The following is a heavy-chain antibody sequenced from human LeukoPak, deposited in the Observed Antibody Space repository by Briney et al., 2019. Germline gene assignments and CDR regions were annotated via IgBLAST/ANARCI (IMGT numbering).Heavy chain of an antibody. CDR2: ISSSSSYI. J-gene: IGHJ4*02. Sequence: GGSLRLSCVVYGFTFSSYTMNWVRQAPGKGLEWVSSISSSSSYIYYADSVKGRFTISRDNAKNSLYLQMDSLRAEDTAVYYCARDVVVSGYDYFVFDYWGQGTLVTVSS. V-gene: IGHV3-21*01. CDR3: ARDVVVSGYDYFVFDY. CDR1: GFTFSSYT. D-gene: IGHD5-12*01.